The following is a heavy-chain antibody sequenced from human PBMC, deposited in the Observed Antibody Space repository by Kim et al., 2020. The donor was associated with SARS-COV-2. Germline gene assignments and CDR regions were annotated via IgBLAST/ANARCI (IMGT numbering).Heavy chain of an antibody. Sequence: LKSRVTISVDTSKNQFSLKLSSVTAADTAVYYCARGAGAMVRGVAYYFDYWGQGTLVTVSS. J-gene: IGHJ4*02. V-gene: IGHV4-34*01. D-gene: IGHD3-10*01. CDR3: ARGAGAMVRGVAYYFDY.